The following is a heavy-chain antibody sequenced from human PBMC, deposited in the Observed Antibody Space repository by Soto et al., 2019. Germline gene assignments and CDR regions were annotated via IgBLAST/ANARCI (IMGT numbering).Heavy chain of an antibody. CDR3: ARVIAAAGKFIDY. CDR1: GYTFTGYG. CDR2: ISAYNGNT. V-gene: IGHV1-18*01. Sequence: APVKLSCKASGYTFTGYGISWLRQAPGQGLEWMGWISAYNGNTNYAQKLQGRVTMTTDTSTSTAYMELRSLRSDDTAVYYCARVIAAAGKFIDYWGQGTLVTVSS. J-gene: IGHJ4*02. D-gene: IGHD6-13*01.